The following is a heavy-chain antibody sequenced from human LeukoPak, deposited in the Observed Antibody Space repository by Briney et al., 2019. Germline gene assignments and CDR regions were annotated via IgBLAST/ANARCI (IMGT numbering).Heavy chain of an antibody. CDR3: ATNSYRFEQRLVLGFDY. D-gene: IGHD6-19*01. Sequence: ASVKVSCKASGGTFSSYAISWVRQAPGQGLEWMGGIIPIFGTANYAQKFQGRVTITADESTSTAYMELSSLRSEDTAVYYCATNSYRFEQRLVLGFDYWGQGTLVTVSS. CDR1: GGTFSSYA. J-gene: IGHJ4*02. V-gene: IGHV1-69*13. CDR2: IIPIFGTA.